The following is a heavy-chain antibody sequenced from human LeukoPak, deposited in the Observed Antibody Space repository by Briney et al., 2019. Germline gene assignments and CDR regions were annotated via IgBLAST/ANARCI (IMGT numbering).Heavy chain of an antibody. CDR2: IYYSGST. D-gene: IGHD6-19*01. CDR3: ARVSLGSSGWLDAFDI. J-gene: IGHJ3*02. CDR1: GGSISSSSYY. Sequence: PSETLSLTCTVSGGSISSSSYYWGWIRQPPGKGLEWIGSIYYSGSTYYNPSLKSRVTISVDTSKNQFSLKLSSVTAADTAVYYCARVSLGSSGWLDAFDIWGQGTMVTVSS. V-gene: IGHV4-39*07.